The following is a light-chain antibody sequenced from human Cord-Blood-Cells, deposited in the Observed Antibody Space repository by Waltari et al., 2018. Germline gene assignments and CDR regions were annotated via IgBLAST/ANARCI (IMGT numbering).Light chain of an antibody. V-gene: IGLV2-23*01. Sequence: QSALTQPASVSGSPGQSITISCTGTSSDVGSYNLVSWYQQHPGKAPKLMIYEGSKRPSGVSNCFSGSKSDNTASLTISGLQAEDEADYYCCSYAGSSTGVFVGGTKLTVL. CDR1: SSDVGSYNL. CDR2: EGS. J-gene: IGLJ3*02. CDR3: CSYAGSSTGV.